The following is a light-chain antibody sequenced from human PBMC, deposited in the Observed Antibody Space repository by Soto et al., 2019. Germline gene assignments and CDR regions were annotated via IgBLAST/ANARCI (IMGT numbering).Light chain of an antibody. CDR2: AVN. CDR1: SSDVGNSNH. J-gene: IGLJ2*01. V-gene: IGLV2-8*01. Sequence: QSALTQPPSASGSPGQSVTISCTGTSSDVGNSNHVSWYQQLPGKAPKLMIYAVNKRPSGVPDRFSGSKSGNTASLTVSGLHLEDEADYYCSSDEGSNNLVFGGGTKVTVL. CDR3: SSDEGSNNLV.